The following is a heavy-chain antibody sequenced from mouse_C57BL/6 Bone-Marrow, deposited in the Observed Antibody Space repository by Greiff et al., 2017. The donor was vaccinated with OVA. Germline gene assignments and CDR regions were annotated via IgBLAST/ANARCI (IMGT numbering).Heavy chain of an antibody. J-gene: IGHJ4*01. Sequence: VQLQESGAELVRPGASVKLSCKASGYTFTDYYINWVKQRPGQGLEWIARIYPGSGNTYYNEKFKGKATLTAEKSSSTAYMQLSSLTSEDSAVYFCAREGDDYDEGRYAMDYWGQGTSVTVSS. CDR3: AREGDDYDEGRYAMDY. CDR2: IYPGSGNT. V-gene: IGHV1-76*01. D-gene: IGHD2-4*01. CDR1: GYTFTDYY.